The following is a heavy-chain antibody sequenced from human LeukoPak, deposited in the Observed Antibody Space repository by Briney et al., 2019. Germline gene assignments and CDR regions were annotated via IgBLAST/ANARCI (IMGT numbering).Heavy chain of an antibody. CDR1: GFTFSDYG. Sequence: GGSLRLSCAASGFTFSDYGIHWVRQAPGKGLEWVAFIRYDGSNKYYADSVKGRFTISRDNSKNTVYLQMDSLRPEDTAVYYCAREWDYNHHMDVWGKGSTVTVSS. J-gene: IGHJ6*03. CDR3: AREWDYNHHMDV. CDR2: IRYDGSNK. D-gene: IGHD4-11*01. V-gene: IGHV3-30*02.